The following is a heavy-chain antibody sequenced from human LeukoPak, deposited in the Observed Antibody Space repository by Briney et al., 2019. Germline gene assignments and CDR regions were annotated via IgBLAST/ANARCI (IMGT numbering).Heavy chain of an antibody. CDR1: GYTFNNYG. J-gene: IGHJ1*01. Sequence: ASVKVSCKASGYTFNNYGISWVRQAPGQGLEWMGRISAYNGNRNYAQKVQDRVTMTTDTSTSTAYMELSNLTSDDTAVYYCARDSADCSGGSCYSAEYFQHWGQGTLATVSS. CDR3: ARDSADCSGGSCYSAEYFQH. V-gene: IGHV1-18*01. CDR2: ISAYNGNR. D-gene: IGHD2-15*01.